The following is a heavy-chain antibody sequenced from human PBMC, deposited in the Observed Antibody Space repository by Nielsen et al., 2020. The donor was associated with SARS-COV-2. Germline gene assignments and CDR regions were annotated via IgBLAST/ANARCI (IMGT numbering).Heavy chain of an antibody. CDR3: ARVSLGWGSLPCFDS. J-gene: IGHJ4*02. V-gene: IGHV3-11*01. CDR1: TFTISDYY. CDR2: ISSSSSTK. Sequence: GESLKISCAASTFTISDYYMAWIRQAPGKGLEWISYISSSSSTKHHADSVKGRFTISKDNAKNSLYLQMNNLRADDTAVYYCARVSLGWGSLPCFDSWGQGTLVTVSS. D-gene: IGHD7-27*01.